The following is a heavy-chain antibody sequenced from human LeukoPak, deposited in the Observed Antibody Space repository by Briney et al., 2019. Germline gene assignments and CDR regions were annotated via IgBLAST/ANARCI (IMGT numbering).Heavy chain of an antibody. D-gene: IGHD5-12*01. Sequence: SETLSLTCTVSGDSISSSSYYWGWIRQPPGKGLEWIGSIYYSGTTYYNPSLKSRVTISIVTSKYQFSLKLSSVTAADTAVYYCARHRYSGYVVSHYYYYMDVWGKGTTVTVSS. J-gene: IGHJ6*03. V-gene: IGHV4-39*01. CDR3: ARHRYSGYVVSHYYYYMDV. CDR2: IYYSGTT. CDR1: GDSISSSSYY.